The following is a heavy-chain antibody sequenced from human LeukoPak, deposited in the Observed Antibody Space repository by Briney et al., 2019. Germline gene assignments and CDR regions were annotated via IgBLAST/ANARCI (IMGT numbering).Heavy chain of an antibody. J-gene: IGHJ5*02. CDR1: GFTFSSYA. CDR3: ARDFVVGAP. V-gene: IGHV3-30*01. Sequence: GGSLRLSCAASGFTFSSYAMHWVRQAPGKGLEWVAVIPYDGSNKYYADSVKGRFTISKDNSKNTLYLQMNSLRAEDTAVYYCARDFVVGAPWGQGTLVTVSS. D-gene: IGHD1-26*01. CDR2: IPYDGSNK.